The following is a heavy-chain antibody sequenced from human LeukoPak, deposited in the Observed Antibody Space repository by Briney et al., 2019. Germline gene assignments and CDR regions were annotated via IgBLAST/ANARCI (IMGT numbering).Heavy chain of an antibody. CDR1: GGTFSSYA. CDR2: FIPIFGTA. D-gene: IGHD2-15*01. J-gene: IGHJ6*02. Sequence: SVKVSCKASGGTFSSYAINWVRQAPGQGLEWMGGFIPIFGTANFAQKFQGRVTITADESTSTAFMYLNSLRSDDTAVYFCVRGYSFGPYGMDVWGQGTTVTVSS. V-gene: IGHV1-69*13. CDR3: VRGYSFGPYGMDV.